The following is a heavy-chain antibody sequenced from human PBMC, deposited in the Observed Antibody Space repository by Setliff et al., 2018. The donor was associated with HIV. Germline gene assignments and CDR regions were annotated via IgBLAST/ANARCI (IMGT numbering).Heavy chain of an antibody. CDR2: IYYSGST. D-gene: IGHD6-19*01. J-gene: IGHJ3*02. Sequence: SETLSLTCTVSGGSVSSTAFYWSWIRQHPGKGLEWIGDIYYSGSTFYNPSLKNRVTISVDTSKKHFSLRLRSVTAADTAVYYCASRGVAGAFDIWGQGTKVTVSS. V-gene: IGHV4-31*03. CDR1: GGSVSSTAFY. CDR3: ASRGVAGAFDI.